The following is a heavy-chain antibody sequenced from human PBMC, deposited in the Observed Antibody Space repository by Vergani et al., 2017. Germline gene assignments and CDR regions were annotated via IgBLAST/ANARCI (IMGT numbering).Heavy chain of an antibody. J-gene: IGHJ4*02. D-gene: IGHD3-3*01. CDR3: AKGEMGGYDFWSGYMSGDY. CDR1: GFTFSSYA. Sequence: EVQLLESGGGLVQPGGSLRLSCAASGFTFSSYAMSWVRQAPGKGLEWVSAISGSGGSTYYADSVKGRFTISRDNSKNTLYLQMNSLRAEDTAVYYWAKGEMGGYDFWSGYMSGDYWGQGTLVTVSS. CDR2: ISGSGGST. V-gene: IGHV3-23*01.